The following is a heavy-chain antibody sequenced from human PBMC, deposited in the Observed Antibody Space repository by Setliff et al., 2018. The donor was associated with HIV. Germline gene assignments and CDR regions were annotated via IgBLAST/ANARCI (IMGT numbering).Heavy chain of an antibody. V-gene: IGHV3-66*02. J-gene: IGHJ4*02. D-gene: IGHD2-15*01. CDR3: ARESFGGSTWALGDS. CDR1: GFNVRNNY. CDR2: IYGGGST. Sequence: VGSLRLSCAASGFNVRNNYMSWVRQAPGKGLEWVSAIYGGGSTYYADSVKGRFTISRDSSENTLYLHMNSLRVEDTGVYFCARESFGGSTWALGDSWGQGALVTVSS.